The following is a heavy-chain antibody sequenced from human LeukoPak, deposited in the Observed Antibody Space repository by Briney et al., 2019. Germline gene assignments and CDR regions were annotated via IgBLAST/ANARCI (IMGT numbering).Heavy chain of an antibody. CDR3: VRDWGY. D-gene: IGHD3-22*01. Sequence: GGSLRLSCAASGFTFSDYRMSWVRQAPGRGLEWVSSITNSSSNLYYADSVKGRITISRDNAKNSLFLQMNSLRAEDAAVYFCVRDWGYWGQGTLVPVSS. CDR1: GFTFSDYR. J-gene: IGHJ4*02. V-gene: IGHV3-48*04. CDR2: ITNSSSNL.